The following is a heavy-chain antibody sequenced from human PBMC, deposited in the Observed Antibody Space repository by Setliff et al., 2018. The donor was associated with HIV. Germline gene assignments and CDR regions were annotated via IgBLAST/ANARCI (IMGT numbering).Heavy chain of an antibody. CDR1: GFTFSSYS. Sequence: GGSLRLSCAASGFTFSSYSMTWVRQAPGKGLEWVPSISSSSSYIYYADSVKGRFTISRDNAKNSLYLQMNSLRAEDTAVYYCARYRAAAVTWYFDLWGRGTRVTVSS. V-gene: IGHV3-21*01. J-gene: IGHJ2*01. CDR2: ISSSSSYI. D-gene: IGHD6-13*01. CDR3: ARYRAAAVTWYFDL.